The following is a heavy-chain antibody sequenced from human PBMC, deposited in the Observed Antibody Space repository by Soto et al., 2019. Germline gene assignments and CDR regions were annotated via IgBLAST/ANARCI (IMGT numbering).Heavy chain of an antibody. D-gene: IGHD1-20*01. V-gene: IGHV1-18*01. CDR1: GYSFTNSG. CDR2: ISPYNGNT. CDR3: ARXQAKFVTDYYHYYGMDV. J-gene: IGHJ6*02. Sequence: VAAVKVSCKTSGYSFTNSGITWVRQAPGKGLEWMGWISPYNGNTNYAEKIQGRDTMTTDTSARTAYMELSSLTSDDTAVYYCARXQAKFVTDYYHYYGMDVWGQGTTVTVSS.